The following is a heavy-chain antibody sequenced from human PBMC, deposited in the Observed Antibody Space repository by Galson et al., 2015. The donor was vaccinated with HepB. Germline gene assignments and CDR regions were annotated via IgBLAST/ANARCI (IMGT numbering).Heavy chain of an antibody. CDR1: GFTFGSYA. D-gene: IGHD3-22*01. CDR2: ISGSGGST. V-gene: IGHV3-23*01. Sequence: LRLSCAASGFTFGSYAMSWVRQAPGKGLEWVSAISGSGGSTYYADSVKGRFTISRDNSKNTLYLQMNSLRAEDTAVYYCAKAETYYYDSSGYYYDYWGQGTLVTVSS. CDR3: AKAETYYYDSSGYYYDY. J-gene: IGHJ4*02.